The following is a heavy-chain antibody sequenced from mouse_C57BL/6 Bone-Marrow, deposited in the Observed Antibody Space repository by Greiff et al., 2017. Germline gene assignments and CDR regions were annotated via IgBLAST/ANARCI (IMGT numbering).Heavy chain of an antibody. CDR3: AREVTTGFAD. V-gene: IGHV1-19*01. Sequence: EVQLQQPGPVLVKPGASVKMSCKASGYTFTDYYMNWVKQSHGKSLEWIGVINPYNGGTSYNQKFKGKPTLTVDKSSSTAYMDLNSLTSEDSAVYYGAREVTTGFADWGQGTLVTVSA. CDR2: INPYNGGT. J-gene: IGHJ3*01. D-gene: IGHD2-2*01. CDR1: GYTFTDYY.